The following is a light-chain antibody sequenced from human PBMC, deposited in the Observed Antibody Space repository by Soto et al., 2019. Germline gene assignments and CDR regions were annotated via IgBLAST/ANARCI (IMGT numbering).Light chain of an antibody. Sequence: QSVLTQPPSASGTPGQRVTISCSGSSSNIGSNYVYWYQQLPGTAPKLLIYRNNQRPSGVPDRFSGSKSGTSASLAISGLRSEDEADCYCAAWDDSLSGRVFGGGTKVTVL. J-gene: IGLJ3*02. CDR1: SSNIGSNY. CDR2: RNN. V-gene: IGLV1-47*01. CDR3: AAWDDSLSGRV.